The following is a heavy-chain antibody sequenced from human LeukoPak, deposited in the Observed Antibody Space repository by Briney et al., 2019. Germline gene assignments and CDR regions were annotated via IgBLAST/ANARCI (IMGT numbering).Heavy chain of an antibody. V-gene: IGHV3-74*01. CDR2: INSDGSST. CDR3: ARHLSGVTGYTYGRGIDY. CDR1: GFTFSNYW. Sequence: GGSLRLSCAASGFTFSNYWMHWVRQAPGKGLVWVSRINSDGSSTNYADSVKGRFTISRDNAKTPLYLQMNSLRAEDTAVYYCARHLSGVTGYTYGRGIDYWGQGTLVTVSS. J-gene: IGHJ4*02. D-gene: IGHD5-18*01.